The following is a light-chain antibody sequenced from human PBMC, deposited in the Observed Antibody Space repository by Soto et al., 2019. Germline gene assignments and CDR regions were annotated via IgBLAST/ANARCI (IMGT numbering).Light chain of an antibody. CDR3: QHYHGWPIT. Sequence: EIVMTQSPATFSVSPGERANLSCRASQSVSSNLAWYQQKPGQAPRLLIYGASTRATGIPARFSGSGSGTEFTLTISSLQSEDFAVYYCQHYHGWPITFGQGTRLEIK. CDR1: QSVSSN. J-gene: IGKJ5*01. V-gene: IGKV3-15*01. CDR2: GAS.